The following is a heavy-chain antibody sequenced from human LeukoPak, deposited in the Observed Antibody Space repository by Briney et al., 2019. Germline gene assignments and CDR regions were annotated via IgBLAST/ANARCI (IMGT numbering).Heavy chain of an antibody. CDR2: ISGSGGST. J-gene: IGHJ6*03. V-gene: IGHV3-23*01. D-gene: IGHD4-11*01. CDR1: GFTFSSYA. CDR3: AKALYSNYYMDA. Sequence: GGSLRLYCAASGFTFSSYAMSWVRQAPGKGLEWVSAISGSGGSTYYADSVKGRFTISRDSSKNTVSLQMNSLRAEDTALYYCAKALYSNYYMDAWGKGTTVTVSS.